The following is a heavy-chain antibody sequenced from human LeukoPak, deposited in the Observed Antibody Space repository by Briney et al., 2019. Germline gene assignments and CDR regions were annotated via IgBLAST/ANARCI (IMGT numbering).Heavy chain of an antibody. D-gene: IGHD6-13*01. Sequence: GGSLRLSCSASGFTFSSYNMNWVRQAPGKGLEWVSYISRSGNTIYYADSVKGRFTISRDNAKNSVYLQMNSLRDEGTAVYYCARVGLTAAAGTYDYWGQGTLVTVSS. V-gene: IGHV3-48*02. CDR2: ISRSGNTI. CDR3: ARVGLTAAAGTYDY. CDR1: GFTFSSYN. J-gene: IGHJ4*02.